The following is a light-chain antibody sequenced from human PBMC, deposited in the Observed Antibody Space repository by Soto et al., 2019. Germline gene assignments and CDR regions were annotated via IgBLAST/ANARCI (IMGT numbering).Light chain of an antibody. Sequence: EIVMTQSTATLSVSPGDRATLSCRASQSVSSILAWYQQKPGQAPRLLIYGASTRATGIPARFRGSGSGTEFTLTISSLQAEDFAIYYCQQYNNWPRTFGQGTKVEIK. V-gene: IGKV3-15*01. CDR3: QQYNNWPRT. J-gene: IGKJ1*01. CDR1: QSVSSI. CDR2: GAS.